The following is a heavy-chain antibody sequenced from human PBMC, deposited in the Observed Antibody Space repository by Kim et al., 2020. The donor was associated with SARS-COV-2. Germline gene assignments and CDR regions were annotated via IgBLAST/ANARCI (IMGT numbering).Heavy chain of an antibody. V-gene: IGHV3-7*01. D-gene: IGHD3-3*01. CDR2: IKEDGTEK. CDR1: GFTFSDFW. CDR3: MRDWTYY. J-gene: IGHJ4*02. Sequence: GGSLRLSCTASGFTFSDFWMTWVRQAPGKGLEWVANIKEDGTEKHYVDSVKGRFTISRDNARNSLYLQMNSLRAEDTAVYYCMRDWTYYWGQGTLVIVSS.